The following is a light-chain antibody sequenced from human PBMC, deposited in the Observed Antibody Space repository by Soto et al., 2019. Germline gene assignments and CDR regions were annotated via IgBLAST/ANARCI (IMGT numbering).Light chain of an antibody. CDR2: GAS. V-gene: IGKV3-20*01. CDR3: QQYCSSSWT. CDR1: QSVSSSY. Sequence: EIVLTQAPGTLSLSPGERATLSCRASQSVSSSYLAWYQQKPGQAPRHPIYGASSRAAGTPDRFSGSGSGTDFTLTISRLEPEGFAVYYCQQYCSSSWTFGQGTKVDIK. J-gene: IGKJ1*01.